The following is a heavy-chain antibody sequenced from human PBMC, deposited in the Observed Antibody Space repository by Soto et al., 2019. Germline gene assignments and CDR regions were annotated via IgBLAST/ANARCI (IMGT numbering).Heavy chain of an antibody. J-gene: IGHJ4*02. Sequence: QVQLVESGGGVVQPGRSLTLSCAASGFTFGSYAMHWVRQAPGKGLEWVAVLSVDGVNKYYADSVKGRFIISRDSSKNTLYLQMSSLRLEDTAVYYCARDRYQLLTHFDYWGQGTLVTVSS. CDR1: GFTFGSYA. V-gene: IGHV3-30-3*01. D-gene: IGHD1-7*01. CDR2: LSVDGVNK. CDR3: ARDRYQLLTHFDY.